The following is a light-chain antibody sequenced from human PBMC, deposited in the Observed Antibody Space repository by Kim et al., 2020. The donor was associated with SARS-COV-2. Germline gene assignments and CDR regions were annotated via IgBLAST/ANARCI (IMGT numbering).Light chain of an antibody. CDR3: QQLNSYLVT. CDR2: AAS. V-gene: IGKV1-9*01. Sequence: SASVGDRVTITSRASQGISSYLAWYQQKPGQAPKLLIYAASTLQSGVPSRFSGSASGTDFTLTISSLQPEDFATYYCQQLNSYLVTFGQGPKLAI. J-gene: IGKJ2*01. CDR1: QGISSY.